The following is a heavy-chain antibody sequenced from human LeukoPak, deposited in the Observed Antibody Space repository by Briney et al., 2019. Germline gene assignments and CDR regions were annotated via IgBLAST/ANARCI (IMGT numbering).Heavy chain of an antibody. Sequence: PGRSLRLPCAASGFTFSSYAMSWVRQAPGKGLEWVSAISGSGGSTYYADSVKGRFTISRDNSKNTLYLQMNSLRAEDTAVYYCAKDVRIAARPGGNAFDIWGQGTMVTVSS. V-gene: IGHV3-23*01. D-gene: IGHD6-6*01. CDR1: GFTFSSYA. CDR2: ISGSGGST. J-gene: IGHJ3*02. CDR3: AKDVRIAARPGGNAFDI.